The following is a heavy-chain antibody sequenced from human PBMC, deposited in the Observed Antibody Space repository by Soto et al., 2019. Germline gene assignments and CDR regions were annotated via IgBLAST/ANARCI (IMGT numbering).Heavy chain of an antibody. CDR2: ISGSGGST. V-gene: IGHV3-23*01. CDR1: GFTFSSYA. J-gene: IGHJ4*02. CDR3: AKEWSYSSGWSHVDY. D-gene: IGHD6-19*01. Sequence: EVQLLESGGGLVQPGGSLRLSCAASGFTFSSYAMSWVRQAPGKGLEWVSAISGSGGSTYYADSVKGRFTISRDNSKNPLYLQMNSLRAEDTAAYYCAKEWSYSSGWSHVDYWGQGTLVTVSS.